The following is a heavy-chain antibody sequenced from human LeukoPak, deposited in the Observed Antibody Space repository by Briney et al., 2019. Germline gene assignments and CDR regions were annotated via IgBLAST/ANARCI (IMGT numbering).Heavy chain of an antibody. V-gene: IGHV3-48*03. CDR2: ISRSGSTI. CDR3: ARIITMVRGVIRDDALDI. CDR1: GFTFSSYE. Sequence: PGGSLRLSCAASGFTFSSYEMNWVRQAPGKGLEGVSYISRSGSTIYYADSVKGRLTISRDNAKNSLYLQMNSLTDKGKAGYYCARIITMVRGVIRDDALDIWGQGTMVSVSS. J-gene: IGHJ3*02. D-gene: IGHD3-10*01.